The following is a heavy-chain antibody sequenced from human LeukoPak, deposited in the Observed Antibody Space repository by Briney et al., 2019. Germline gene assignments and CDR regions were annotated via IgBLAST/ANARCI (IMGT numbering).Heavy chain of an antibody. CDR1: GFTFKSFG. CDR3: AKDMLPVRVDPAPFDY. D-gene: IGHD3-10*01. J-gene: IGHJ4*02. CDR2: ISFDGKTE. Sequence: HPGGSLRLSCVASGFTFKSFGMHWVRQVPGEGLEGVAFISFDGKTENYADSVKGRFTVSRDNSKDTLYLQMNGLKVEDTAVYYCAKDMLPVRVDPAPFDYWGQGALVTVSS. V-gene: IGHV3-30*02.